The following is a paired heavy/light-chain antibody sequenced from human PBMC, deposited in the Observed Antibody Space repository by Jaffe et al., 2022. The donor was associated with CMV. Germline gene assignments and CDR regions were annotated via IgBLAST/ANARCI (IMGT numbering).Heavy chain of an antibody. CDR2: INPSGGST. J-gene: IGHJ6*02. D-gene: IGHD3-9*01. V-gene: IGHV1-46*01. CDR1: GYTFTSYY. Sequence: QVQLVQSGAEVKKPGASVKVSCKASGYTFTSYYMHWVRQAPGQGLEWMGIINPSGGSTSYAQKFQGRVTMTRDTSTSTVYMELSSLRSEDTAVYYCARLVADASPDILTPHYYYGMDVWGQGTTVTVSS. CDR3: ARLVADASPDILTPHYYYGMDV.
Light chain of an antibody. CDR3: QQGDT. CDR1: QSISSW. Sequence: DIQMTQSPSTLSASVGDRVTITCRASQSISSWLAWYQQKPGKAPKLLIYKASSLESGVPSRFSGSGSGTEFTLTISSLQPDDFATYYCQQGDTFGQGTKLEIK. V-gene: IGKV1-5*03. J-gene: IGKJ2*01. CDR2: KAS.